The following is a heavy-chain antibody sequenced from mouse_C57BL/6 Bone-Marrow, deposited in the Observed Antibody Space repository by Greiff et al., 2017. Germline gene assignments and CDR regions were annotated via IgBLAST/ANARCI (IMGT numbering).Heavy chain of an antibody. D-gene: IGHD1-1*01. CDR2: IYPGDGDT. CDR1: GYAFSSSW. Sequence: QVQLQQSGPELVKPGASVKISCKASGYAFSSSWMNWVKQRPGKGLEWIGRIYPGDGDTNYNGKFKGKATLTADKSSSTAYMQLSSLTSEDSAVYFCARPTVVATDYFDVWGTGTTVTVSS. CDR3: ARPTVVATDYFDV. V-gene: IGHV1-82*01. J-gene: IGHJ1*03.